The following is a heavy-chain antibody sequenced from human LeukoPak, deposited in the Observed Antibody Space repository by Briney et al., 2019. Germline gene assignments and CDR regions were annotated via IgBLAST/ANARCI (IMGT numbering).Heavy chain of an antibody. Sequence: PGGSLRLSCAASGITFSSYSMSWVRQAPGKGLEWVSSISFSGTTTYYADSVKGRFTVYRDNSKNTLYLQMDGLRAEDTAVYYCARDPTELQLLSYYFDYWGQGTLVAVSS. CDR1: GITFSSYS. V-gene: IGHV3-23*01. CDR2: ISFSGTTT. D-gene: IGHD2-2*01. CDR3: ARDPTELQLLSYYFDY. J-gene: IGHJ4*02.